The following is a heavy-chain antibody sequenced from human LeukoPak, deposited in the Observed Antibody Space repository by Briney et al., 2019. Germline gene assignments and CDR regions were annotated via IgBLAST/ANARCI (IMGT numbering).Heavy chain of an antibody. CDR3: ARHTLVAASSFDY. J-gene: IGHJ4*02. Sequence: KPSETLSLTCTVSGGSISSYYWSWIRQPPGKGLEWIGYIYYTGSTNYNPSLKSRVTISVDTSKNQFSLKLSSVTAADRAVYYCARHTLVAASSFDYWGQGTLVTVSS. CDR2: IYYTGST. V-gene: IGHV4-59*08. CDR1: GGSISSYY. D-gene: IGHD2-15*01.